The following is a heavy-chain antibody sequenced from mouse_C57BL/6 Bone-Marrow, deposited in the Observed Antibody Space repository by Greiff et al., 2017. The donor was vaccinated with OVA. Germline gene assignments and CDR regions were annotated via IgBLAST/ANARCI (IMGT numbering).Heavy chain of an antibody. CDR3: ARERLYYYGSSWFAY. J-gene: IGHJ3*01. D-gene: IGHD1-1*01. CDR2: INPSNGGT. CDR1: GYTFTSYW. Sequence: VKLKQPGTELVKPGASVKLSCKASGYTFTSYWMHWVKQRPGQGLEWIGNINPSNGGTNYNEKFKSKATLTVDKSSSTAYMQLSSLTSEDSAVYYCARERLYYYGSSWFAYWGQGTLVTVSA. V-gene: IGHV1-53*01.